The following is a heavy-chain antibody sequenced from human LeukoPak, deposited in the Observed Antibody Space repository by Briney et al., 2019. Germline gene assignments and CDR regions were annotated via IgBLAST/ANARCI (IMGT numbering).Heavy chain of an antibody. V-gene: IGHV1-69*06. D-gene: IGHD4-17*01. CDR3: AREDIGDYPTFDY. J-gene: IGHJ4*02. CDR1: GGTFSNYA. CDR2: IIPIFSTP. Sequence: ASVKVSCKASGGTFSNYAISWVRQAPGQGLEWMGGIIPIFSTPNYAQKFQGRVTITADKSTSTAYMELSSLRSEDTAVYYCAREDIGDYPTFDYWGQGTLVTVSS.